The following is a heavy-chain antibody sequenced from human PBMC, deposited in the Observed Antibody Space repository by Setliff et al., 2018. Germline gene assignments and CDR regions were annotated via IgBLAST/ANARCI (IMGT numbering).Heavy chain of an antibody. CDR2: IIPVFRTA. Sequence: GASVKVSCKASGYTFTNYALHWVRQAPGQRLEWMGRIIPVFRTAKYAQKFQGRVTISADESTRTAYMELSSLRFEDTAVYYCARDTRDKYDTSGYYLSLDSWGQGTLVTVSS. CDR3: ARDTRDKYDTSGYYLSLDS. CDR1: GYTFTNYA. V-gene: IGHV1-69*13. D-gene: IGHD3-22*01. J-gene: IGHJ4*02.